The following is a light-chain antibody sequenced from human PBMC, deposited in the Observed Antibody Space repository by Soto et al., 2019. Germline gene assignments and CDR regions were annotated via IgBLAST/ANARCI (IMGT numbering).Light chain of an antibody. CDR3: QHYNSYSEA. J-gene: IGKJ1*01. Sequence: DIQMTQFPSTLSASVGDRVTITCRASQSISTWVAWYQQKPRKAPKLLIYYASSLESGVPSRFRGSGYGTEFTLTISSLQPDDFATYYCQHYNSYSEAFGQGTKVELK. CDR1: QSISTW. CDR2: YAS. V-gene: IGKV1-5*01.